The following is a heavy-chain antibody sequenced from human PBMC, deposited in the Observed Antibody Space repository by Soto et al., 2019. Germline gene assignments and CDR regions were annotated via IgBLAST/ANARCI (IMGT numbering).Heavy chain of an antibody. D-gene: IGHD2-15*01. V-gene: IGHV3-23*01. CDR2: IRPSGDNT. J-gene: IGHJ4*02. Sequence: EVQLLESGGGLAQPGGSLRLSCAASGFPFSTYEMSWVRQAPGKGLEWVSVIRPSGDNTYYADSVKGRFTISRDNSKNTLYLQMNSLRAEDTALYYCVKGGWLDYWGQGTVVTVSS. CDR3: VKGGWLDY. CDR1: GFPFSTYE.